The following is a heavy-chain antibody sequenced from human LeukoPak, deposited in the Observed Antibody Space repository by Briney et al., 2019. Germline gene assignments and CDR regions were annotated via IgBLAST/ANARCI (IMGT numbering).Heavy chain of an antibody. D-gene: IGHD1-26*01. CDR1: GFTFDDYT. V-gene: IGHV3-43*01. CDR3: AKDLAVGPNSLIDY. Sequence: GGSLRLSCAASGFTFDDYTMHWVRQAPGKGLEWVSLISWDGGSTYYADSVKGRFTISRDNSKNSLYLQMNSLRTEDTALYYCAKDLAVGPNSLIDYWGQGTLVTVSS. J-gene: IGHJ4*02. CDR2: ISWDGGST.